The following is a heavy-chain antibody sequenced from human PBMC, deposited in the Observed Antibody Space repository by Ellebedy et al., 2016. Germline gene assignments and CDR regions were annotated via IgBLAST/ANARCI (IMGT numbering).Heavy chain of an antibody. V-gene: IGHV1-24*01. CDR1: GYTLTELS. D-gene: IGHD3-22*01. CDR3: ATEVGHYYDSSGYQPLGY. J-gene: IGHJ4*02. Sequence: ASVKVSCXVSGYTLTELSMHWVRQAPGKGLEWMGGFDPEDGETIYAQKFQGRVTMTEDTSTDTAYMELSSLRSEDTAVYYCATEVGHYYDSSGYQPLGYWGQGTLVTVSS. CDR2: FDPEDGET.